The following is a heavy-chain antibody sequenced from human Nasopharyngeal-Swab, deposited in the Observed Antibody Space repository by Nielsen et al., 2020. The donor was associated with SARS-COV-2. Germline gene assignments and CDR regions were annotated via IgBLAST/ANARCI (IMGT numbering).Heavy chain of an antibody. D-gene: IGHD1-1*01. J-gene: IGHJ4*02. V-gene: IGHV1-8*01. CDR2: MNLDSGDT. CDR1: GYTFASFD. CDR3: ARGPRPKRHLDY. Sequence: ASVKVSCKTSGYTFASFDINWVRQATGRGLEWVGWMNLDSGDTHYAQELQGKVTLTRDTSRSTAYMELSSLRSEDTAVYYCARGPRPKRHLDYWGQGTLVTVSS.